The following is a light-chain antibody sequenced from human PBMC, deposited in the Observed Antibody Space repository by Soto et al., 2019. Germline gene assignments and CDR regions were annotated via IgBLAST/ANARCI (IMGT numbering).Light chain of an antibody. Sequence: EIVLTQSPATLSLSPGERATLSCRASQSVNNYLAWYQQKLGQAPRLLIYDASNRATGIPAKFSGSGSGTDFTRTISFLEPEDFAVYYCQQRSSWPYTFGQGAKLEIK. CDR3: QQRSSWPYT. V-gene: IGKV3-11*01. J-gene: IGKJ2*01. CDR1: QSVNNY. CDR2: DAS.